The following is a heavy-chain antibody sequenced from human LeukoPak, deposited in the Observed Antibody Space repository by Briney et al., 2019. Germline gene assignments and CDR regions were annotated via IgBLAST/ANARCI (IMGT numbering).Heavy chain of an antibody. CDR3: AREYSRRPYSRGWFDP. Sequence: SETLSLTCTVSGGSISSYYWSWIRQPPGKGLEWIGYIYCSGSTNYNPSPKSRVTISVDTSKNQFSLKLSSVTAADTAVYYCAREYSRRPYSRGWFDPWGQGTLVTVSS. CDR1: GGSISSYY. D-gene: IGHD6-13*01. V-gene: IGHV4-59*01. J-gene: IGHJ5*02. CDR2: IYCSGST.